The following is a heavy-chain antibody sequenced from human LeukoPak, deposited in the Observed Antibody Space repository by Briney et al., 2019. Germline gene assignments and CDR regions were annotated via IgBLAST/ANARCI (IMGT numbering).Heavy chain of an antibody. CDR1: GYTFTSYD. Sequence: ASVKASCTASGYTFTSYDINWVRQATGQGLEWMGWMNPNSGNTGYAQKFQGRVTMTRNTSISTAYMELSSLRSEDTAVYYCARRRYYDFWSGYYYWYYYYGMDVWGQGTTVTVSS. CDR2: MNPNSGNT. J-gene: IGHJ6*02. D-gene: IGHD3-3*01. CDR3: ARRRYYDFWSGYYYWYYYYGMDV. V-gene: IGHV1-8*01.